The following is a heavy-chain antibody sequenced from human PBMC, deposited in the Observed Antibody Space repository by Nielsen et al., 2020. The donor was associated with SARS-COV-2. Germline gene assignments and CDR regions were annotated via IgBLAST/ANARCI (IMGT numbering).Heavy chain of an antibody. CDR2: INAGNGNT. Sequence: WVRQAPGQRLEWMGWINAGNGNTKYSQKFQGRVTMTRDTSISTAYMELSRLRSDDTAVYYCARDQMWDSSGYPHYYGMDVWGQGTTVTVSS. J-gene: IGHJ6*02. D-gene: IGHD3-22*01. CDR3: ARDQMWDSSGYPHYYGMDV. V-gene: IGHV1-2*02.